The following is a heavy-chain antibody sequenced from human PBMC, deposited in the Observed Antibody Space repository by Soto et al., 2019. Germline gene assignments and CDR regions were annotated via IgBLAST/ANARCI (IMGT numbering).Heavy chain of an antibody. Sequence: SETLSLTCNSSGGPLSSFYYSWIRQAPGKGLEWIGYFYYTGSTNYNPSLKSRVTMSVDTSKNQFSLKLTSVTAADTAVYFCAVTRGGAHPHDIWGQGTMVTVSS. CDR1: GGPLSSFY. V-gene: IGHV4-59*01. D-gene: IGHD2-21*02. CDR2: FYYTGST. CDR3: AVTRGGAHPHDI. J-gene: IGHJ3*02.